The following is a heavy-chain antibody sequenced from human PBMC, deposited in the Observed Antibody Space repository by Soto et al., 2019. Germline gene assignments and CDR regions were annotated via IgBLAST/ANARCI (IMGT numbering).Heavy chain of an antibody. Sequence: PSETLSLTCTVSGGSISSYYWSWIRQPPGKGLEWIGYIYYSGSTNYNPSLKSRVTISVDTSKNQFSLKLSSVTAADTAVYYCARDGSEHTKGWRAFDSWGQGTRVTVAS. D-gene: IGHD2-15*01. CDR3: ARDGSEHTKGWRAFDS. V-gene: IGHV4-59*01. CDR2: IYYSGST. J-gene: IGHJ3*02. CDR1: GGSISSYY.